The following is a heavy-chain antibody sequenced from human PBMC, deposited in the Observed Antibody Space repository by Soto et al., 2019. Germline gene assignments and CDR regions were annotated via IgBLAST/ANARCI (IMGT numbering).Heavy chain of an antibody. J-gene: IGHJ3*02. D-gene: IGHD5-18*01. Sequence: EVQLVESGGGLIQPGGSLRLSCAASGFTVSSNYMSWVRQAPGKGLEWVSVIYSCGSTYYADSVKGRFTISRDNSKNTVYLQMNSLRAEDTAVYYCASHQGDGGYSYGPDAFDIWGQGTMVTVSS. CDR1: GFTVSSNY. V-gene: IGHV3-53*01. CDR2: IYSCGST. CDR3: ASHQGDGGYSYGPDAFDI.